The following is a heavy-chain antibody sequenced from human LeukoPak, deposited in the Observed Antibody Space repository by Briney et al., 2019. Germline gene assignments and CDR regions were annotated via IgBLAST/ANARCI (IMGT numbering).Heavy chain of an antibody. V-gene: IGHV4-34*01. CDR3: ARTIVGPGTSYFDQ. J-gene: IGHJ4*02. CDR1: GASFSDDY. Sequence: PSETLSLTCAVYGASFSDDYWNWIRQPPGKGLEWLWEMNHRGTHEYNPSLKSRVTMSVDTSKNEFSLRLTSVTAADTAVYYCARTIVGPGTSYFDQWGQGTLVTVSS. D-gene: IGHD2-21*01. CDR2: MNHRGTH.